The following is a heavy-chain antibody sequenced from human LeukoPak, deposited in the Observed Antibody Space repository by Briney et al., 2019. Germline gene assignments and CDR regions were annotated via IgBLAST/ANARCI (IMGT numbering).Heavy chain of an antibody. CDR1: GFTFSTYG. CDR2: IRSDGTYK. J-gene: IGHJ3*02. V-gene: IGHV3-30*02. CDR3: AKDQDLEWFGDAFDS. D-gene: IGHD3-3*01. Sequence: GSLRLSCAASGFTFSTYGMHWVRQAPGKGLEWVTFIRSDGTYKFYADSVKGRFTISRDNSKNTLYLQMNSLKPEDTAVYYCAKDQDLEWFGDAFDSWGQGTMVTVSS.